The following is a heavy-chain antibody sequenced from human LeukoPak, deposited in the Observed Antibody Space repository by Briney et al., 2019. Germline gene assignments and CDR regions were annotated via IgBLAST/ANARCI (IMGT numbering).Heavy chain of an antibody. D-gene: IGHD3-3*01. CDR1: GGSISSSSYY. CDR2: IRYSGST. Sequence: SETLSLTCTVSGGSISSSSYYWGWIRQPPGKGLEWIGSIRYSGSTYYNPSLKSRVTISVDTSKNQFSLKLSSVTAADTAVYYCADYDFWSRFYYLDVWGKGTTVTVSS. J-gene: IGHJ6*03. CDR3: ADYDFWSRFYYLDV. V-gene: IGHV4-39*01.